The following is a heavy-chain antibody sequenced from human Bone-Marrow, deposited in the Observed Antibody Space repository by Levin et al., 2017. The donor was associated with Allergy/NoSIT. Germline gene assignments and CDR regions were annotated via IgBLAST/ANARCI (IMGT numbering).Heavy chain of an antibody. CDR1: GYTFTSYD. CDR3: ARPNYDFWSGYYYGMDV. V-gene: IGHV1-8*01. J-gene: IGHJ6*02. Sequence: ASVKVSCKASGYTFTSYDINWVRQATGQGLEWMGWMNPNSGNTGYAQKFQGRVTMTRNTSISTAYMELSSLRSEDTAVYYCARPNYDFWSGYYYGMDVWGQGTTVTVSS. CDR2: MNPNSGNT. D-gene: IGHD3-3*01.